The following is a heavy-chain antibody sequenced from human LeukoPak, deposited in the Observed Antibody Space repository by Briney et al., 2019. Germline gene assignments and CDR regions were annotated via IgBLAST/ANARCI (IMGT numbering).Heavy chain of an antibody. V-gene: IGHV3-33*01. CDR3: ARDPSSGAAAGRGDY. CDR2: IWFDGSND. Sequence: GGSLRLSCVTSGFTFSNFGMCWVRQTPGKGLEWVAVIWFDGSNDDYADSVKGRFTISRDNSKNTLFLEMNSLRAEDTAVYYCARDPSSGAAAGRGDYWGQGALVIVSS. D-gene: IGHD6-13*01. CDR1: GFTFSNFG. J-gene: IGHJ4*02.